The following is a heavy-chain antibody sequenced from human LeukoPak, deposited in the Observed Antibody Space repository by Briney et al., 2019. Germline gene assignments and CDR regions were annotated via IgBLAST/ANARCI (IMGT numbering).Heavy chain of an antibody. V-gene: IGHV3-20*04. CDR1: ELTFADYP. Sequence: LSCAAPELTFADYPMSWVRQAPGKALDCVSGINWNGGSTGYADSVKGRFTISRDNAKNSLYLQMNSLRAEDTALYYCARGIAVAGSAFDIWGQGTMVTVSS. CDR3: ARGIAVAGSAFDI. J-gene: IGHJ3*02. D-gene: IGHD6-19*01. CDR2: INWNGGST.